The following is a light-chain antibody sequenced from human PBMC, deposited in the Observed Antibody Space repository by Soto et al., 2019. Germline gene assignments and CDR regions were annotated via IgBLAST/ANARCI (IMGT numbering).Light chain of an antibody. CDR1: QSVSSN. J-gene: IGKJ1*01. Sequence: EIVMTQSPATLSVSPGERATLSCRASQSVSSNLAWYQQKPGQAPRLLIYGASTRATGIPARFSGSGSRTEFTLTISSLQSEDFAVYYWQQYNNWPIWTFGQGTKVEIK. V-gene: IGKV3-15*01. CDR3: QQYNNWPIWT. CDR2: GAS.